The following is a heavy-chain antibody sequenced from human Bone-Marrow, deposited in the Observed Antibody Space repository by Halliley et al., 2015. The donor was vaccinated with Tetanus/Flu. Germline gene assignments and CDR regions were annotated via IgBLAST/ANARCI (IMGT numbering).Heavy chain of an antibody. CDR3: ATKGPDFGDYPFVD. CDR2: FDPEDGET. V-gene: IGHV1-24*01. D-gene: IGHD4-17*01. Sequence: GGFDPEDGETIYAQKFQGRVTMTEDTSTDTAYMDLSSLKSDDTAVYFCATKGPDFGDYPFVDWGQGTLVTVSS. J-gene: IGHJ4*02.